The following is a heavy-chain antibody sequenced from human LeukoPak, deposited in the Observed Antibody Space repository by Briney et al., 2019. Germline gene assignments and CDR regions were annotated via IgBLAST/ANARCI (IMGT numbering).Heavy chain of an antibody. CDR1: GGSFSSGDYY. V-gene: IGHV4-39*01. Sequence: SETLSLTCTVSGGSFSSGDYYWNWIRQHPGKGLEWIGDIYYSGNTYYNPSLKSRVTISVDTSKNQFSLKLTSVTAADTAVYYCARHERLRGRRLDYWGQGTLVTVSS. CDR3: ARHERLRGRRLDY. J-gene: IGHJ4*02. D-gene: IGHD4-17*01. CDR2: IYYSGNT.